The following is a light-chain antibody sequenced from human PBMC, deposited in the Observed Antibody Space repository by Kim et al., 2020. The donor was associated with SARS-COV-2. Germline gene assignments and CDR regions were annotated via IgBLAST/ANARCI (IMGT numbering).Light chain of an antibody. CDR3: SSYTTANTRV. V-gene: IGLV2-14*03. CDR2: DVA. Sequence: GQSITISCIGSNSDIGAFTYVSWFQQHPGKAPKLMIYDVAERPSGVSSRFSGSSSGNTASLTNSGLQAEDEADYYCSSYTTANTRVFGSGTKVTVL. J-gene: IGLJ1*01. CDR1: NSDIGAFTY.